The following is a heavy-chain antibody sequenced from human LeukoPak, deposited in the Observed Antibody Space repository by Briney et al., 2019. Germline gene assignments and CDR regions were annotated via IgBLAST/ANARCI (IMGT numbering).Heavy chain of an antibody. CDR3: AREPYYYDSSGYPDGGYYYYGMDV. J-gene: IGHJ6*02. CDR2: ISGSGGST. Sequence: PGGSLRLSCAASGFTFSSYAMSWVRQAPGKGLEWVSAISGSGGSTYYADSVKGRFTISRDNSKNTLYLQMNSLRAEDTAVYYCAREPYYYDSSGYPDGGYYYYGMDVWGQGTTVTVSS. D-gene: IGHD3-22*01. CDR1: GFTFSSYA. V-gene: IGHV3-23*01.